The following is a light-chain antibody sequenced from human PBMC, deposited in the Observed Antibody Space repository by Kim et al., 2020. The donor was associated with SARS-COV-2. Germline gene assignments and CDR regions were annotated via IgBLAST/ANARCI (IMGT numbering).Light chain of an antibody. V-gene: IGLV2-23*01. CDR2: EGS. Sequence: GHPLTFSCTRTRSEVGNYKHVSWYKQHPGKAPKLMIYEGSNRPSGVSNRFSGSKSGNTASLTISELQAKDEADYYCSSYAGTSTRMFGGGTKVNVL. J-gene: IGLJ3*02. CDR3: SSYAGTSTRM. CDR1: RSEVGNYKH.